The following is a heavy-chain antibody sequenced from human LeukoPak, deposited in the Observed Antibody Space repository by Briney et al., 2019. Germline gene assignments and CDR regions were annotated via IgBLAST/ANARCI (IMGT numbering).Heavy chain of an antibody. CDR2: INPNSGGT. D-gene: IGHD6-13*01. CDR1: GYTFTGYY. CDR3: ARATEQQLVPAGLDY. J-gene: IGHJ4*02. Sequence: ASVKVSCKASGYTFTGYYMHWVRQAPGQGLEWMGWINPNSGGTNYAQKFQGRVTMTRDTSTSTVYMELSSLRSEDTAVYYCARATEQQLVPAGLDYWGQGTLVTVSS. V-gene: IGHV1-2*02.